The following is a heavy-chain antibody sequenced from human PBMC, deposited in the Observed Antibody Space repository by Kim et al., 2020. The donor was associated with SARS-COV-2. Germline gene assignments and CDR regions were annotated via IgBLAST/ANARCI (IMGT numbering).Heavy chain of an antibody. CDR3: ARDQPYYDFWSGPPGYGMDV. J-gene: IGHJ6*02. D-gene: IGHD3-3*01. V-gene: IGHV1-46*01. CDR1: GYTFTSYY. CDR2: INPSGGST. Sequence: ASVKVSCKASGYTFTSYYMHWVRQAPGQGLEGMGIINPSGGSTSYAQKFQGRVTMTRDTSTSTVYMELSSLRYEDTAVYYCARDQPYYDFWSGPPGYGMDVWGQGTTVTVSS.